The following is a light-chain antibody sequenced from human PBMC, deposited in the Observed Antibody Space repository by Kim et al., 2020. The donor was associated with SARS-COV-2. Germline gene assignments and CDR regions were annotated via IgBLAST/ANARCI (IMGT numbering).Light chain of an antibody. V-gene: IGLV10-54*01. Sequence: QAGLTQPPSVSKDLRQTATLTCTGNSNNVGDQGATWLQQHQGHPPKVVSYFNNNRPSGISERLSASRSGNTASLTITGLQPEDEADYYCSAWDRSLSAWVFGGGTQLTVL. CDR3: SAWDRSLSAWV. J-gene: IGLJ3*02. CDR1: SNNVGDQG. CDR2: FNN.